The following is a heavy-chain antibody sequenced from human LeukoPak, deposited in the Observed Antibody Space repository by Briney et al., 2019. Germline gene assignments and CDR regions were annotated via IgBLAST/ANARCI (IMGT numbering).Heavy chain of an antibody. D-gene: IGHD2-2*01. V-gene: IGHV3-11*01. Sequence: GGSLRLSCAASGFTFSDYYMSWIRQAPGKGLEWVSYISSRGSTIYYADSVKGRFTISRDNAKNSLYLQMNSLRAEDTAVYYCAREGCSSTSCQFDYWGQGTLVTVSS. J-gene: IGHJ4*02. CDR2: ISSRGSTI. CDR1: GFTFSDYY. CDR3: AREGCSSTSCQFDY.